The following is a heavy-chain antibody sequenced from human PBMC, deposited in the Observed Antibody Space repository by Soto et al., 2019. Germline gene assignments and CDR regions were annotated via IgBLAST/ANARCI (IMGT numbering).Heavy chain of an antibody. CDR3: ARGPLYYFDY. CDR1: GFTFSSYT. Sequence: EVQLVESGGGLVKPGGSLRLSCEDSGFTFSSYTMNWVRRAPGKGLEWVSSISSRSTNTHYADSVRGRFTISRDNAKRSLYLQMNSLRAEATAVYYWARGPLYYFDYWGQGTLVTVSS. J-gene: IGHJ4*02. CDR2: ISSRSTNT. V-gene: IGHV3-21*02.